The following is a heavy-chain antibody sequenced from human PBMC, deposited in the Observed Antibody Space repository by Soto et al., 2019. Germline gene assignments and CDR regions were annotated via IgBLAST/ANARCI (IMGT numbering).Heavy chain of an antibody. CDR2: IYWDDDK. V-gene: IGHV2-5*02. CDR1: GFSLSTSGMG. J-gene: IGHJ4*02. D-gene: IGHD2-15*01. Sequence: QITLKESGPPLVKPTQTLTLTCTFSGFSLSTSGMGVGWIRQPPGKALEWLALIYWDDDKRYSPSLKSRLTITKDTSKNQVVLTMTHMDPVDTATYYFAHRRYCSGGSCYGYWGQGTLVTVSS. CDR3: AHRRYCSGGSCYGY.